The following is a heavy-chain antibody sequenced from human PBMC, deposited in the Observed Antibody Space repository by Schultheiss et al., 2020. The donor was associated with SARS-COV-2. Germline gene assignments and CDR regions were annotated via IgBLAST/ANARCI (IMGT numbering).Heavy chain of an antibody. D-gene: IGHD3-22*01. Sequence: GESLKISCAASGFTFSSYAMSWVRQAPGKGLEWVSAISGSGGSTYYADSVKGRFTISRDNAKNSLYLQMNSLRAEDTAVYYCARVPTHRSFQAVVMYYFDYWGQGTLVTVSS. V-gene: IGHV3-23*01. CDR2: ISGSGGST. J-gene: IGHJ4*02. CDR3: ARVPTHRSFQAVVMYYFDY. CDR1: GFTFSSYA.